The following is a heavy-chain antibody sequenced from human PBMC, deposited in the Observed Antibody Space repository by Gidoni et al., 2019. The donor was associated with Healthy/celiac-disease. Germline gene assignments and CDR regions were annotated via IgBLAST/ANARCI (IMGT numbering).Heavy chain of an antibody. V-gene: IGHV3-7*04. J-gene: IGHJ4*02. CDR3: ARGYCTNGVCYFDY. Sequence: EVQLVESGGGLVQPGGSLRLSCAASGFTFSSYWMSWVRQAPGKGLEWVANIKQDGSEKYYVDSVKGRFTISRDNAKNSLYLQMNSLRAEDTAVYYCARGYCTNGVCYFDYWGQGTLVTVSS. D-gene: IGHD2-8*01. CDR2: IKQDGSEK. CDR1: GFTFSSYW.